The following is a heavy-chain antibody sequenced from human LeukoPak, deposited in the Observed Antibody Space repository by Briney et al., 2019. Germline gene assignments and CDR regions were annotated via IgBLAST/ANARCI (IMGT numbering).Heavy chain of an antibody. V-gene: IGHV1-69*05. J-gene: IGHJ4*02. CDR1: GGTFSSYA. D-gene: IGHD3-22*01. CDR3: ARAPYYYDSSGYDDY. Sequence: GASVKVSCKASGGTFSSYAISWVRQAPGQGLEWMGRIIPIFGTANYAQKFQGRVTITTDESTSTAYMELSSLRSEDTAVYHCARAPYYYDSSGYDDYWGQGTLVTVSS. CDR2: IIPIFGTA.